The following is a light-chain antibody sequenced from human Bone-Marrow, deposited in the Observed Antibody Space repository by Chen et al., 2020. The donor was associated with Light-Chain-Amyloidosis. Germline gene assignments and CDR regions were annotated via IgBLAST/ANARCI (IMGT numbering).Light chain of an antibody. CDR1: SGSIATNY. CDR3: QSYQGSSQGV. V-gene: IGLV6-57*01. J-gene: IGLJ3*02. CDR2: EDD. Sequence: NFMLTQPHSVPESPGKTVIISCTRSSGSIATNYVQWYQQRPGISPTTGIYEDDQRPSGVPDRFSGSIDRSSNSAYLTISGLKTEDEADYYCQSYQGSSQGVFGGGTKLTVL.